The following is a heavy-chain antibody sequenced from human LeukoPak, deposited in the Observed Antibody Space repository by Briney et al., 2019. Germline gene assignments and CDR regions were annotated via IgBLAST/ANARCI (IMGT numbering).Heavy chain of an antibody. CDR3: ARGGSTYFQH. CDR2: IHSDGSST. D-gene: IGHD5/OR15-5a*01. Sequence: PGGSLRLSCAASGFIVSGNYMSWVRQAPGKGLEWVSRIHSDGSSTNYADSVKGRHTISRDNAKNTLFLQMNSLRAEDTAVYYCARGGSTYFQHWGQGTLVTVSS. J-gene: IGHJ1*01. V-gene: IGHV3-74*01. CDR1: GFIVSGNY.